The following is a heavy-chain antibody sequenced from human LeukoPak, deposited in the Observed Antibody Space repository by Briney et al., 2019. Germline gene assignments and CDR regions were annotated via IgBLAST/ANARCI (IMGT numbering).Heavy chain of an antibody. CDR2: IRSKANSYAT. D-gene: IGHD3-9*01. CDR1: GFTFSDST. V-gene: IGHV3-73*01. CDR3: AGSDTTGYSPREWDYWYFDL. J-gene: IGHJ2*01. Sequence: PGGSLRLSCAASGFTFSDSTIHWVRQASGKGLEWVGRIRSKANSYATGYAASVKGRFTISRDDSKNTAYLQMNSLRAEDTAVYYCAGSDTTGYSPREWDYWYFDLWGRGTLVTVSS.